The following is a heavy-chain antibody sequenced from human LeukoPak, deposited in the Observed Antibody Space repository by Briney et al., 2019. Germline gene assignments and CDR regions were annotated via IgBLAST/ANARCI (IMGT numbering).Heavy chain of an antibody. CDR1: GFTFSSYW. V-gene: IGHV3-7*01. Sequence: GRSLRLSCAASGFTFSSYWMSWVPQAPGKGREWVANINQDGSEKYYVDSVKGRYTISRDHAKNPLYLQMNSLRAEDTAVYYCARDLFGTYIPWGQGTLVTVSS. CDR3: ARDLFGTYIP. J-gene: IGHJ5*02. D-gene: IGHD3-10*01. CDR2: INQDGSEK.